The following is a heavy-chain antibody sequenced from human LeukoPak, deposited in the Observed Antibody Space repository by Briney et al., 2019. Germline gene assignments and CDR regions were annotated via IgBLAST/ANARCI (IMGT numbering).Heavy chain of an antibody. CDR1: GFTFGDYS. V-gene: IGHV3-49*03. CDR3: TSTYDYVWGSYRPFDY. CDR2: IRSKAYGGTT. Sequence: GGSLRLSCTASGFTFGDYSMSWFRQAPGKGLEWVGFIRSKAYGGTTEYAASVKGRFTISRDDSKSIAYLQMNSLKTEDTAAYYCTSTYDYVWGSYRPFDYWGQGTLVTVSS. D-gene: IGHD3-16*02. J-gene: IGHJ4*02.